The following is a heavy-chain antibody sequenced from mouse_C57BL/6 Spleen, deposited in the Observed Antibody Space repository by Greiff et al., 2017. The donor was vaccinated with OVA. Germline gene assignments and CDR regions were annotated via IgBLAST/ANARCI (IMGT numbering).Heavy chain of an antibody. J-gene: IGHJ2*01. Sequence: EVQVVESGGDLVKPGGSLKLSCAASGFTFSSYGMSWVRQTPDKRLEWVATISSGGSYTYYPDSVKGRFTISRDNAKNTLYLQMSSLKSEDTAMYYCARTDFYFDYWGQGTTLTVSS. CDR3: ARTDFYFDY. V-gene: IGHV5-6*01. CDR1: GFTFSSYG. CDR2: ISSGGSYT.